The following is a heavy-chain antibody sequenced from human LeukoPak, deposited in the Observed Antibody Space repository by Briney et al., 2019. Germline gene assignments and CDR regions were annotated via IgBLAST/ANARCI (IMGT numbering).Heavy chain of an antibody. CDR2: IKEDGSKK. CDR1: GFSFSSYW. CDR3: ARSEVSTTLLDY. D-gene: IGHD5/OR15-5a*01. J-gene: IGHJ4*02. V-gene: IGHV3-7*03. Sequence: PGGSLRLSCAASGFSFSSYWMNWVRRAPGKGLEWLANIKEDGSKKYYVDSVKGRFTISRDNFKNTLYLEMNTLRAEDTAMYYCARSEVSTTLLDYWGQGTLVTVSS.